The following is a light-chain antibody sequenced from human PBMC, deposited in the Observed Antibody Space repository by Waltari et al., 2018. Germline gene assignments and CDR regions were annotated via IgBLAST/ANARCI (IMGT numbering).Light chain of an antibody. J-gene: IGLJ3*02. CDR1: SSDVGGYNY. V-gene: IGLV2-14*01. CDR2: DVS. CDR3: SSYTSSSTWV. Sequence: QSALTQPAPVSGSPGQSITISCTGTSSDVGGYNYVPWYQQHPGKAPKFMIYDVSKRPSGVSNRFSGSKSGNTASLTISGLQAEDEADYYCSSYTSSSTWVFGGGTKLTVL.